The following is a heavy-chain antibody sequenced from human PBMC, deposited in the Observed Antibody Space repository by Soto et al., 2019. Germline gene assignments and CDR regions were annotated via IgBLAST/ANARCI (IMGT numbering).Heavy chain of an antibody. D-gene: IGHD2-2*01. CDR1: GYTFTGYY. Sequence: VASVKVSCKASGYTFTGYYMHWVRQAPGQGLEWMGWIIPNSGGTNYAQKFQGWVTMTRDTSISTAYMELSRLRSDDTAVYYCARENLGYCSSTSCSGGWFDPWGQGTLVTVSS. CDR3: ARENLGYCSSTSCSGGWFDP. J-gene: IGHJ5*02. V-gene: IGHV1-2*04. CDR2: IIPNSGGT.